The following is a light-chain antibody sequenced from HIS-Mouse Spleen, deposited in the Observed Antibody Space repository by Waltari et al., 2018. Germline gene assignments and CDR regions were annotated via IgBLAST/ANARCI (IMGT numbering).Light chain of an antibody. CDR1: SRDAGGHTY. CDR2: DVS. CDR3: SSYTSSSFNVV. J-gene: IGLJ2*01. Sequence: QSALTQPASVSGSPGQSITISCTGTSRDAGGHTYVSWYQQHPGKAPKLMIYDVSNRPSGVSNRFSGSKSGNTASLTISGLQAEDEADYYCSSYTSSSFNVVFGGGTKLTVL. V-gene: IGLV2-14*03.